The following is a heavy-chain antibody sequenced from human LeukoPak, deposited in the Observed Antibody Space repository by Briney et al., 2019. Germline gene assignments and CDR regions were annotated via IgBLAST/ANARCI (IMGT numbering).Heavy chain of an antibody. J-gene: IGHJ3*02. Sequence: PSDTLSDTCAVYGGSVSGYYWSWIRQPPGKGLEWIGEINHSGSTNYNPSLKSRVTISVDTSKNQFSLKLSSVTAADTAVYYCARGGLLWFGELSDAFDIWGQGTMVTVSS. CDR2: INHSGST. CDR1: GGSVSGYY. D-gene: IGHD3-10*01. V-gene: IGHV4-34*01. CDR3: ARGGLLWFGELSDAFDI.